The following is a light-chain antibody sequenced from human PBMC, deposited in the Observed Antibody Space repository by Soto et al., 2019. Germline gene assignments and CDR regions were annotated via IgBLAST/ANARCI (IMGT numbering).Light chain of an antibody. CDR1: SSDVGGYKY. Sequence: QSALTQPRSVSGSPGQSVTISCTGTSSDVGGYKYVSWYQQHPGKAPKLMIYDVSKRPSGVPDRFSGSKSGNTASLTISGLQAEDEADYCCYSYAGSYTNVFGTGTKVTVL. CDR2: DVS. V-gene: IGLV2-11*01. J-gene: IGLJ1*01. CDR3: YSYAGSYTNV.